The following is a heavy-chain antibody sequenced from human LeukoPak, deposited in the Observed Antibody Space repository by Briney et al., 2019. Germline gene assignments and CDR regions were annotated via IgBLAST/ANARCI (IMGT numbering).Heavy chain of an antibody. CDR2: IYYSDSGKM. CDR3: ARRPPALGAFDI. Sequence: SETLSLTCTVSGGSISRSNYYWGWIRQPPGKGLEWIGSIYYSDSGKMYYNPSLKSRVTISADTSKNQFSLKVSSVTAADTAVFYCARRPPALGAFDIWGQGTMVSVSS. J-gene: IGHJ3*02. V-gene: IGHV4-39*01. CDR1: GGSISRSNYY.